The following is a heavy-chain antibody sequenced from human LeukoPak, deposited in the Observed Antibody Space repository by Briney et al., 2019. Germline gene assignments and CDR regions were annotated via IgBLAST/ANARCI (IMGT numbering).Heavy chain of an antibody. J-gene: IGHJ4*02. Sequence: ASVKVSCKASGYTFTSYGISWVRQAPGQGLEWMGWISAYNGNTNYAQKLQGRVTMTTDTSTSTAYMELRSLRSDDTAVYYCARGWKRIVVVPAAILDYWGQGTLVTVSS. V-gene: IGHV1-18*01. CDR1: GYTFTSYG. D-gene: IGHD2-2*02. CDR2: ISAYNGNT. CDR3: ARGWKRIVVVPAAILDY.